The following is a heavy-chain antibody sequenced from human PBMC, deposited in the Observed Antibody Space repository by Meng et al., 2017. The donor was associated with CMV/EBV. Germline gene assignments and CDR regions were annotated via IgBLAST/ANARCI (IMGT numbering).Heavy chain of an antibody. CDR2: IIPILGIA. D-gene: IGHD2-8*01. V-gene: IGHV1-69*04. J-gene: IGHJ6*02. CDR1: GGTFSSYT. CDR3: ARDFVRGRSMDV. Sequence: SVKVSCKASGGTFSSYTVSWVRQAPGQGLEWMGRIIPILGIANYAQKFQGRVTITADKSTSTAYMELSSLRSEDTAVYYCARDFVRGRSMDVWGQGTTVTVSS.